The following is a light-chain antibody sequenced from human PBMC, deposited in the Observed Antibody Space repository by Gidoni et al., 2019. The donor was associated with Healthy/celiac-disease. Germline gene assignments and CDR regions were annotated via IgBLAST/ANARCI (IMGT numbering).Light chain of an antibody. Sequence: ELVLTQSPGTLSLSPGERATLSCRASQRVSSSYLAWYQQKPGQAPRLLIYGPSSRATGIPDRFSGSGFGTDFTLTISRLEPEDFAVYSCQQYGSSPSLTFGGGTKVEIK. CDR2: GPS. V-gene: IGKV3-20*01. CDR3: QQYGSSPSLT. CDR1: QRVSSSY. J-gene: IGKJ4*01.